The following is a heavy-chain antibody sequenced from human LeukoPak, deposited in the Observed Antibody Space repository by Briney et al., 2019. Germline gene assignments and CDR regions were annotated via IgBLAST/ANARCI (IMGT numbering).Heavy chain of an antibody. Sequence: PGGSLRLSCAASGFSFSSYGMHWVRQAPGKGLEWVAIISYDGSDKYYADSVKGRFTISRDNSKNTLYLQMNSLRAEDTAVYYCAKGCTLFWLKDAFGVWGQGTMVTVSS. CDR2: ISYDGSDK. J-gene: IGHJ3*01. CDR3: AKGCTLFWLKDAFGV. D-gene: IGHD3-9*01. CDR1: GFSFSSYG. V-gene: IGHV3-30*18.